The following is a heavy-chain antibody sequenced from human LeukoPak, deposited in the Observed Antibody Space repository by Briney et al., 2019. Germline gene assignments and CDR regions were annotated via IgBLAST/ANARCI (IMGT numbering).Heavy chain of an antibody. D-gene: IGHD6-13*01. CDR1: GLTVSSNY. V-gene: IGHV3-66*01. CDR2: LYSGGST. J-gene: IGHJ5*02. CDR3: ARDLGRQQLVAGLLAP. Sequence: GGSLRLSCAASGLTVSSNYMSWVRQPPGKGLEWVSVLYSGGSTYYADSVKGRFTISRDNSKNTLYLQMNSLRPEDTAVYYCARDLGRQQLVAGLLAPWGQGTLVTVSS.